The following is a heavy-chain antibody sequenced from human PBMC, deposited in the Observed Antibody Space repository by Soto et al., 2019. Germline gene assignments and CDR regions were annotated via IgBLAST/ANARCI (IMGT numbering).Heavy chain of an antibody. V-gene: IGHV3-23*01. CDR3: AKNNMGYYLDY. J-gene: IGHJ4*02. Sequence: EVQVLESGGALVQPGGSLRLSCAASGFTFSNYAMSWVRQAPGKGLEWVSSISGSGGTTYYADSVKGRLTLSRDKSKNTLYLQMKSVRVEDTAVYYCAKNNMGYYLDYWGQGTLVTVSS. CDR2: ISGSGGTT. CDR1: GFTFSNYA. D-gene: IGHD3-10*01.